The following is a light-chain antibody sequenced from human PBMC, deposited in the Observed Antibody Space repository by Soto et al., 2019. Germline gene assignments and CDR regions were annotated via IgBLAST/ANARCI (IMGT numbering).Light chain of an antibody. CDR1: QSVTSNS. CDR2: GAS. CDR3: QQYGGSPWT. Sequence: ETVLTQSPDTLSLSPGERATLSCRASQSVTSNSLAWYQHKAGQAPRLLIYGASSRATGIPDRFSGSGSGTDFTLTISRLEPEDFAMFYCQQYGGSPWTFGQGTKVEIK. J-gene: IGKJ1*01. V-gene: IGKV3-20*01.